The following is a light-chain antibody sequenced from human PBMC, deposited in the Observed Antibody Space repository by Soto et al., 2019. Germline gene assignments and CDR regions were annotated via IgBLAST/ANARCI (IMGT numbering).Light chain of an antibody. V-gene: IGKV1-27*01. CDR1: QGIYNF. Sequence: IQMTQSPSSLSASVGDRVTITCRASQGIYNFLAWYQQKPGIVPKLLIYAASTLQSGVPSRFSGSGSGTDFTLTISSLQPEDVATYYCQKYNSAPLTFGGGTKVEIK. CDR2: AAS. CDR3: QKYNSAPLT. J-gene: IGKJ4*01.